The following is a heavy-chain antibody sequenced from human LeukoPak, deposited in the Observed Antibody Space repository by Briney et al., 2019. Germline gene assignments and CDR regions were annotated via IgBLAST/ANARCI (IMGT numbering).Heavy chain of an antibody. V-gene: IGHV3-11*01. CDR3: ASGHRSGYHY. D-gene: IGHD3-9*01. CDR2: ISYRADTT. CDR1: GFTFSDFF. Sequence: GSLRLSCVASGFTFSDFFMSWIRQAPGKGLEWISFISYRADTTYYADSVKGRFTISRDNAKSSVFLQMNSLRVEDTAVYYCASGHRSGYHYWGQGTLVSVSS. J-gene: IGHJ4*02.